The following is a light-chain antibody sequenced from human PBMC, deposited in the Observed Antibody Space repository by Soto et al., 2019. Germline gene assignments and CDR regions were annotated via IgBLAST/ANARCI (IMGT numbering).Light chain of an antibody. CDR3: QQYYSKPWT. V-gene: IGKV4-1*01. CDR1: QSVLYSSNNKNY. J-gene: IGKJ1*01. Sequence: DIVMTQSPDSLAVSLGERATINCKSSQSVLYSSNNKNYLAWYQQKPGQPPKLLIYLASTRKSGVPDQFRGTGSGPDFTPTILSLKAEDGAVYYCQQYYSKPWTFGQGTKVQIK. CDR2: LAS.